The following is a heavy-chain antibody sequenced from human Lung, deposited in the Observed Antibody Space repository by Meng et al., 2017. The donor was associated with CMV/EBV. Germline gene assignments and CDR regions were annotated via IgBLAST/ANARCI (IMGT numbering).Heavy chain of an antibody. J-gene: IGHJ4*02. CDR2: ITSSGRTI. Sequence: GESXKISCAASGFTFSDFYMSWIRQAPGKGLEWVSYITSSGRTIHYADSVKGRFTVSRDNAKNSLYLQMNSLRAEDTAVYYCARGSRVTMIVVAPSGWGQGTXVTVSS. V-gene: IGHV3-11*01. CDR3: ARGSRVTMIVVAPSG. D-gene: IGHD3-22*01. CDR1: GFTFSDFY.